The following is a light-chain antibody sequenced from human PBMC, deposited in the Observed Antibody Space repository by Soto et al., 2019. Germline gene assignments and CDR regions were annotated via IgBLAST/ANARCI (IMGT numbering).Light chain of an antibody. Sequence: DSQMTKYQSSLSASVGDRATVPCRASQSISSYLNWYQQKPGKAPKLLIYAASSLQSGVPSRFSGSGSGTDFTLTISSLQPEDIATYYCQQYSHLITFGQGTRLEIK. J-gene: IGKJ5*01. V-gene: IGKV1-39*01. CDR2: AAS. CDR3: QQYSHLIT. CDR1: QSISSY.